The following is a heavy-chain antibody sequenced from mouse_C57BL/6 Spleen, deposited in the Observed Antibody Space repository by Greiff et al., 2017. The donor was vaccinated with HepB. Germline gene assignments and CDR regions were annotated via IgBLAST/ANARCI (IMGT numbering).Heavy chain of an antibody. CDR3: ARGGYYGSSPFAY. V-gene: IGHV1-26*01. CDR2: INPNNGGT. J-gene: IGHJ3*01. Sequence: EVQLQQSGPELVKPGASVKISFKASGYTFTDYYMNWVKQSHGKSLEWIGDINPNNGGTSYNQKFKGKATLTVDKSSSTAYMELRSLTSEDSAVYYCARGGYYGSSPFAYWGQGTLVTVSA. CDR1: GYTFTDYY. D-gene: IGHD1-1*01.